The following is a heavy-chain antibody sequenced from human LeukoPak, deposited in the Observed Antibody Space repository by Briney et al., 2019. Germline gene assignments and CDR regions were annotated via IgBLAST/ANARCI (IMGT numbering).Heavy chain of an antibody. D-gene: IGHD3-22*01. J-gene: IGHJ4*02. Sequence: GGSLRLSCAASGFTFSSYWVSWVRQAPGKGLEWVANIKQDGSEKYYVDSVKGRFTISRDSAKNSLYLQMNSLRAEDTAVYYCARDYYDSSGYYHVGYFDYWGQGTLVTVSS. V-gene: IGHV3-7*01. CDR1: GFTFSSYW. CDR2: IKQDGSEK. CDR3: ARDYYDSSGYYHVGYFDY.